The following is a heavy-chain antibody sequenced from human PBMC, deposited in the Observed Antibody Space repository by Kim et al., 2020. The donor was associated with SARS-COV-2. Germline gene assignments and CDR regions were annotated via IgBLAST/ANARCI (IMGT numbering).Heavy chain of an antibody. CDR2: IKQDGSEK. CDR3: ASYCSSTSCYIGSFDY. Sequence: GGSLRLSCAASGFTFSSYWMSWVRQAPGKGLEWVANIKQDGSEKYYVDSVKGRFTISRDNAKNSLYLQMNSLRAEDTAVYYCASYCSSTSCYIGSFDYWGQGTLVTVSS. D-gene: IGHD2-2*02. CDR1: GFTFSSYW. V-gene: IGHV3-7*03. J-gene: IGHJ4*02.